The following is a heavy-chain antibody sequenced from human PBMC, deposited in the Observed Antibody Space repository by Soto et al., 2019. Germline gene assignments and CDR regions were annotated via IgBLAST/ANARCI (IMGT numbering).Heavy chain of an antibody. Sequence: EVQLLESGGGLVQPGGSLRLSCAASGFTFSSYAMSWVRQSPGKGLEWVSVISGSGGITYYADSVKGRFTISRDNSKNTLYGQTNSLRAEDTAVYYCAKERGGEWGASGPKIFGTGDMWGQGTMVTVSS. CDR3: AKERGGEWGASGPKIFGTGDM. CDR1: GFTFSSYA. J-gene: IGHJ3*02. D-gene: IGHD2-21*01. V-gene: IGHV3-23*01. CDR2: ISGSGGIT.